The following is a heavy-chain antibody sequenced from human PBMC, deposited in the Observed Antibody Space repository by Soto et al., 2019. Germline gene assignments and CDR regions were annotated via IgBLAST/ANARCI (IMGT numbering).Heavy chain of an antibody. CDR1: GFTFSSYS. J-gene: IGHJ6*03. CDR3: AAGARRHPYYYYYYMDV. Sequence: PGGSLRLSCAASGFTFSSYSMNWVRQAPGKGLEWVSSISSSSSYIYYADSVKGRFTISRDNAKNSLYLQMNSLRAEDTAVYYCAAGARRHPYYYYYYMDVWGKATTVTVSS. V-gene: IGHV3-21*01. D-gene: IGHD6-6*01. CDR2: ISSSSSYI.